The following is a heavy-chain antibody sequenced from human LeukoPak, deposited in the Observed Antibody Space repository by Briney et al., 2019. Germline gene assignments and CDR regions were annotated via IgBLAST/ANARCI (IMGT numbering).Heavy chain of an antibody. CDR1: GYTLTELS. CDR2: FDPEDGET. CDR3: ATDQMLEWERLSAFDI. D-gene: IGHD1-26*01. Sequence: ASVKVSCKVSGYTLTELSMHWVRQAPGKGLEWMGGFDPEDGETTYAQKFQGRVTMTEDTSTDTAYMELSSLRSEDTAVYYCATDQMLEWERLSAFDIWGQGTMVTVSS. J-gene: IGHJ3*02. V-gene: IGHV1-24*01.